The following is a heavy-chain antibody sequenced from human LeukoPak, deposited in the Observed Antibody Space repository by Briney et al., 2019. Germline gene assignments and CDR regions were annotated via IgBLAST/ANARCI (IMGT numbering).Heavy chain of an antibody. V-gene: IGHV3-30*18. CDR2: ISYDGSNK. CDR3: AKDREYYYGSGSYWSFDY. Sequence: GGSLRLSCAASGFTFSSYGMHWVRQAPGKGLEWVAAISYDGSNKYYADSVKGRFTISRDNSKNTLYLQMNSLRAEDTAVYYCAKDREYYYGSGSYWSFDYWGQGTLVTVSS. CDR1: GFTFSSYG. D-gene: IGHD3-10*01. J-gene: IGHJ4*02.